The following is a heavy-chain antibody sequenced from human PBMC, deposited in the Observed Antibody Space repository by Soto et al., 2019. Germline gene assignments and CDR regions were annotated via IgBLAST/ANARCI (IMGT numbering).Heavy chain of an antibody. CDR2: IHHSGTT. D-gene: IGHD3-10*01. CDR1: GYSISSGYY. V-gene: IGHV4-38-2*01. J-gene: IGHJ6*02. CDR3: ARAGDTMVRGVIIMNYYGMDV. Sequence: PSETLSLTCAVSGYSISSGYYWGWIRQPPGKGLEWIGNIHHSGTTYHNPSLKSRVTISIDRSKNQFSLKLISVTAADTAVYYCARAGDTMVRGVIIMNYYGMDVWGQGTTVTV.